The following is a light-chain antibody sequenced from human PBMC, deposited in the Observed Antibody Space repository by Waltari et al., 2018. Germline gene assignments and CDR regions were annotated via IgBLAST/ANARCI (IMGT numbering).Light chain of an antibody. CDR1: TRLSSNV. Sequence: QLVLTQSPSASASPGASVKPTCTLTTRLSSNVIAWLKQQPEKGPRYLMKVTSDGSHSEGDEIPDRFSGSSSGAERYLTISSLQSEDEADYYCQTGGHGTWVFGGGTKLTVL. CDR3: QTGGHGTWV. CDR2: VTSDGSH. V-gene: IGLV4-69*01. J-gene: IGLJ3*02.